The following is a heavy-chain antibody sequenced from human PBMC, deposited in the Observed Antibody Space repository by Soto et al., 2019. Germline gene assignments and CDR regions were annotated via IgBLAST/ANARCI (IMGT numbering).Heavy chain of an antibody. V-gene: IGHV1-69*14. D-gene: IGHD3-22*01. CDR3: ARERDYYDSSGYYPFDP. CDR2: IIPIFGTA. Sequence: QVQLVQSGAEVKKPGSSVKVSCKASGGTFSSYAISWVRQAPGQGLEWMGGIIPIFGTANYAQKFQGRVTITAXXSXSXAYMELSSLRSEDTAVYYCARERDYYDSSGYYPFDPWGPGALVTVSS. J-gene: IGHJ5*02. CDR1: GGTFSSYA.